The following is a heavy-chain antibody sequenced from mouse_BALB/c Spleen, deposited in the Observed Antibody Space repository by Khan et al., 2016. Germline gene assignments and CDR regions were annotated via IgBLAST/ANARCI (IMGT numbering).Heavy chain of an antibody. CDR2: FYPGSGSI. V-gene: IGHV1-62-2*01. D-gene: IGHD2-4*01. CDR1: GYTFTEYI. J-gene: IGHJ2*01. Sequence: QVQLKQSGAELVKPGASVKLSCKASGYTFTEYIIHWVKQRSGQGLEWIGWFYPGSGSIMYNEKFKDKATLTADKSSSTVYMELSRLTSEDSAVYFGARHEGMTMITTVYFDYGGQGTTLTVSS. CDR3: ARHEGMTMITTVYFDY.